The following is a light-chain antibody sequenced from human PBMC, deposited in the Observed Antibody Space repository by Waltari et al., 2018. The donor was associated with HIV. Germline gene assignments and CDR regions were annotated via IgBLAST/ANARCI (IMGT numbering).Light chain of an antibody. J-gene: IGLJ1*01. CDR1: SSNIENAN. V-gene: IGLV1-47*01. Sequence: QSFLTQPPPASGTPGQTVTISCSGSSSNIENANVYWYQQLPGMTPKLLIYKNFLRPSGVPDRFAASKSGTSASLTISGLRSADEADYYCVGWDSSLSAYVFGAGTKVAVL. CDR2: KNF. CDR3: VGWDSSLSAYV.